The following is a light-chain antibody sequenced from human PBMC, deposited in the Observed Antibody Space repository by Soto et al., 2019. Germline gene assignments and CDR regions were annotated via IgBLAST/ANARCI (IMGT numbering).Light chain of an antibody. CDR1: QSVSRSY. V-gene: IGKV3D-20*01. Sequence: EIVLAQSPATLSLSPGDRATLSCGASQSVSRSYLAWYQQKPGLAPRLIIYDASTRATGIPDRFSGSGSGTDFTLTISRLEPEDFAVYYCQQYGSSPPLTFGGGTKVDIK. CDR2: DAS. J-gene: IGKJ4*01. CDR3: QQYGSSPPLT.